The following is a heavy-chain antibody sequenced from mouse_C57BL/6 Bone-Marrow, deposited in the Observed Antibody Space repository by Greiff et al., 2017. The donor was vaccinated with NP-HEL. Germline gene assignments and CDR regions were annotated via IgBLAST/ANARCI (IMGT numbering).Heavy chain of an antibody. CDR1: GFTFSSYA. J-gene: IGHJ4*01. D-gene: IGHD1-1*01. Sequence: EVQGVESGGGLVKPGGSLKLSCAASGFTFSSYAMSWVRQTPEKRLEWVATISDGGSYTYYPDNVKGRFTISRDNAKNNLYLQMSHLKSEDTAMYYCARDHYGSSYRAMDYWGQGTSVTVSS. CDR3: ARDHYGSSYRAMDY. CDR2: ISDGGSYT. V-gene: IGHV5-4*01.